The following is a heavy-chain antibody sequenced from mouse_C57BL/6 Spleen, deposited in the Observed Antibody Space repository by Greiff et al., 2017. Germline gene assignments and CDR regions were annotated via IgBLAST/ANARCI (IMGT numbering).Heavy chain of an antibody. CDR1: GYAFSSSW. J-gene: IGHJ1*03. V-gene: IGHV1-82*01. CDR3: ARDIYYGNYWYFDV. D-gene: IGHD2-1*01. CDR2: IYPGDGDT. Sequence: LQESGPELVKPGASVKISCKASGYAFSSSWMNWVKQRPGKGLEWIGRIYPGDGDTNYNGKFKGKATLTADKSSSTAYMQLSSLTSEDSAVYFCARDIYYGNYWYFDVWGTGTTVTVSS.